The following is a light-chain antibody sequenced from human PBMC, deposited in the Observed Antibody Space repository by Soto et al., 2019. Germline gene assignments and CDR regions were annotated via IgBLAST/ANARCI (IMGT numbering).Light chain of an antibody. V-gene: IGKV3-15*01. CDR1: QSVSSN. CDR3: QQYDNWPWT. Sequence: EILMTQSPATLSVSPGERATLSCRASQSVSSNFAWYQQKPGHSPRLLMYGASTRATDIPARFSGSGSGTEVTLTISTLQSEDFAVYYCQQYDNWPWTFGPGTKVEI. CDR2: GAS. J-gene: IGKJ1*01.